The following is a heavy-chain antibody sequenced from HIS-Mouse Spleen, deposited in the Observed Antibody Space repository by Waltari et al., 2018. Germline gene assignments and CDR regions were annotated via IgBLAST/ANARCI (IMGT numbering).Heavy chain of an antibody. J-gene: IGHJ2*01. D-gene: IGHD6-13*01. CDR3: AREIPYSSSWYDWYFDL. Sequence: QLQLQESGPGLVKPSETLSLTCTVSGGSISSSSYYWGWIRQPPGKGLEWIGSSYYSGRTYYNPSLKSRVTISLDTSKNQFSLKLSSVTAADTAVYYCAREIPYSSSWYDWYFDLWGRGTLVTVSS. CDR1: GGSISSSSYY. V-gene: IGHV4-39*07. CDR2: SYYSGRT.